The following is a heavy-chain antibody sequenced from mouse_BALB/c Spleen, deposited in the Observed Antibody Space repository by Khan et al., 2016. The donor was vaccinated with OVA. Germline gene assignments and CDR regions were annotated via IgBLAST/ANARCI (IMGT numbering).Heavy chain of an antibody. CDR2: MWNDGST. CDR1: GFSLTNYG. V-gene: IGHV2-6-1*01. J-gene: IGHJ4*01. Sequence: QVQLKQSGPGLVAPSQSLSITCTISGFSLTNYGVHWVRQPPGKGLEWLVLMWNDGSTTYNSALKSRLTISKDNSKSQVFLKMNRLQTDDTAMYFCARQPYYHYNIMDYWGQGTSVTVSS. D-gene: IGHD2-10*01. CDR3: ARQPYYHYNIMDY.